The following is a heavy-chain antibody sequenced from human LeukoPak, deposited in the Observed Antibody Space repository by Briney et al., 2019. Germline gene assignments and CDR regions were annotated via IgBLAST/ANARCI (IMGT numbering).Heavy chain of an antibody. CDR2: IYYSGST. CDR1: GDSISNYC. J-gene: IGHJ4*02. Sequence: PSETLSLTCTVSGDSISNYCWNWIRQPPGKGLEWIGYIYYSGSTNYNPSLKSRVTISVNRSKNQFSLKLSSVTAADTAVYYCAREGDWNLLNYWGQGTLVTVSS. V-gene: IGHV4-59*01. CDR3: AREGDWNLLNY. D-gene: IGHD1-7*01.